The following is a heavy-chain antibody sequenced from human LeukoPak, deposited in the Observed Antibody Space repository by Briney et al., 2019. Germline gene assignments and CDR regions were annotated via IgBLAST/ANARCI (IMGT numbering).Heavy chain of an antibody. J-gene: IGHJ4*02. CDR2: ISAYNGNT. Sequence: GASVKVSCKASGYTFTSYGISWVRQAPGQGLEWMGWISAYNGNTNYAQKLQGRVTMTTDTSTSTAYMELRSLRSDDTAVYYCARDTEYYDFWSGSYDYWGQGTLVTVSS. CDR1: GYTFTSYG. CDR3: ARDTEYYDFWSGSYDY. V-gene: IGHV1-18*01. D-gene: IGHD3-3*01.